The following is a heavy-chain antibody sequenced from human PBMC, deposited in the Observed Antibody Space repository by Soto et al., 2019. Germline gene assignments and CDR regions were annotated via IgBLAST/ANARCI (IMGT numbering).Heavy chain of an antibody. V-gene: IGHV4-39*01. CDR1: GDSISSGGYY. D-gene: IGHD5-12*01. CDR2: IYYSGNT. J-gene: IGHJ6*02. Sequence: QLQLQESGPGLVKPSETLSLTCTVSGDSISSGGYYWGWIRQPPGKGLEWIGSIYYSGNTFYNPYLKSRVTIARDTSRNQYSQRLNCVTAADTAVYYCVSRLGYGYAMDVWGQGTTVTVSS. CDR3: VSRLGYGYAMDV.